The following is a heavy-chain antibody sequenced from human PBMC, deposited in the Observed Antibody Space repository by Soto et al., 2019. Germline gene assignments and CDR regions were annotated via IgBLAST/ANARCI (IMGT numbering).Heavy chain of an antibody. CDR3: ARTQRMTTVTTERYNWFDP. CDR1: GFSLSNARMG. J-gene: IGHJ5*02. Sequence: SGPTLVNPTETLTLTCTVSGFSLSNARMGVSWIRQPPGKALEWLAHIFSNDEKSYSTSLKSRLTISKDTSKSQVVLTMTNMDPVDTATYYCARTQRMTTVTTERYNWFDPWGQGTLVTVSS. CDR2: IFSNDEK. V-gene: IGHV2-26*01. D-gene: IGHD4-4*01.